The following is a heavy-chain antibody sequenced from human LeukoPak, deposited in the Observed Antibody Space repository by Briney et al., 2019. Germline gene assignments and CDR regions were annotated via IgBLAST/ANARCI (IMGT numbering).Heavy chain of an antibody. D-gene: IGHD5-18*01. CDR2: MNPKSDDT. CDR1: GYTFGSYH. V-gene: IGHV1-8*01. Sequence: ASVKVSCKASGYTFGSYHINWVRQATGQGLEWMGWMNPKSDDTGYAQKFQGRVTMTRNTSISTAYMELSSLTSEDTAVYYCARGNIQVGDYWGQGTLVTVSS. CDR3: ARGNIQVGDY. J-gene: IGHJ4*02.